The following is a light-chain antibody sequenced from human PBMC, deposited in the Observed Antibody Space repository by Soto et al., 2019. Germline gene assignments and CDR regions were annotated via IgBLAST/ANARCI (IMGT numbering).Light chain of an antibody. V-gene: IGLV2-18*02. J-gene: IGLJ1*01. CDR1: SSDVGSSNG. CDR2: DVS. Sequence: QSVLTQPPSVSGSPGQSVTISCTGTSSDVGSSNGVSWYQQPPGTAPKLMIYDVSNRPSGVPDRFSGSKSGNTASLTISGLQAEDEAHYYCSSYTSSSTYAFGTGTKLTVL. CDR3: SSYTSSSTYA.